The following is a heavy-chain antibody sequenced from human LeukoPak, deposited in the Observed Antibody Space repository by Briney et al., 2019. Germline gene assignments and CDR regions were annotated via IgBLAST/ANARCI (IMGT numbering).Heavy chain of an antibody. D-gene: IGHD3-10*01. V-gene: IGHV1-3*03. J-gene: IGHJ4*02. CDR3: ATRRGSGSYDY. Sequence: ASAKVSCKAFGYSFTTYAMHWVRQAPGQRLEWMGWINAGNGNIKYSQEFQGRITITMDTSASTVYMELSSLRPEDMAVYYCATRRGSGSYDYWGQGTLVTAAS. CDR2: INAGNGNI. CDR1: GYSFTTYA.